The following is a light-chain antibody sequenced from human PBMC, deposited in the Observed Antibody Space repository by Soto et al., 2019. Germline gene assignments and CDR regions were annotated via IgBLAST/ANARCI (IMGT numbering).Light chain of an antibody. CDR1: SSDVGSYNL. Sequence: QSVLAQPASVSVSPGQSITISCPGTSSDVGSYNLVSWYQQHPGKAPKLMIYEVSKRPSGVSNRFSGSKSGNTASLTISGLQAEDEADYYCCSYAGSSTLVFGTGTKVTVL. CDR2: EVS. J-gene: IGLJ1*01. V-gene: IGLV2-23*02. CDR3: CSYAGSSTLV.